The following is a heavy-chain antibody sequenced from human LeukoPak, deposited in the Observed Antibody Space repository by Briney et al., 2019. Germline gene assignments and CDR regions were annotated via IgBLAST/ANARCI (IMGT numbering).Heavy chain of an antibody. J-gene: IGHJ5*02. Sequence: PGGSLRLSCAASGFTFSGYWMHWVRHAPGKGLVWVSRINTDGSSTNYADSVKGRFTISRDNSKNTLYLQMNSLRAEDTAVYYCAKDRGYSNPNWFDPWGQGTLVTVSS. V-gene: IGHV3-74*01. D-gene: IGHD4-11*01. CDR1: GFTFSGYW. CDR2: INTDGSST. CDR3: AKDRGYSNPNWFDP.